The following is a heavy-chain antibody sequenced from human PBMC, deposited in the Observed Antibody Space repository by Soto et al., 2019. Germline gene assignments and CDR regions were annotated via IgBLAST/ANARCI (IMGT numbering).Heavy chain of an antibody. V-gene: IGHV1-18*01. J-gene: IGHJ6*02. Sequence: ASVKVSCKASGYTFTSYGISGVREAPGEGLEWMGWISAYNGNTNYAQKLQGRVTMTTDTSTSTAYMELRSLRSDDTAVYYCARDLGYYYDSSGYYPWTSYYYYYGMDVWGQGTTVTVSS. CDR3: ARDLGYYYDSSGYYPWTSYYYYYGMDV. CDR1: GYTFTSYG. CDR2: ISAYNGNT. D-gene: IGHD3-22*01.